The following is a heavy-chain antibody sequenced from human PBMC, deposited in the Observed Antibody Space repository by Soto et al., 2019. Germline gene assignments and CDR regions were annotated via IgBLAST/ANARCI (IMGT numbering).Heavy chain of an antibody. J-gene: IGHJ4*02. CDR2: ISGSGGST. Sequence: GGSLRLSCAASGFTFSSYAMSWVRQAPGKGLEWVSAISGSGGSTYYADSVKGRFTISRDNSKNTLYLQMNSLRAEDTAVYYCAKDRIPLMTTVTPYFDYWGQGTLVTVSS. V-gene: IGHV3-23*01. D-gene: IGHD4-17*01. CDR3: AKDRIPLMTTVTPYFDY. CDR1: GFTFSSYA.